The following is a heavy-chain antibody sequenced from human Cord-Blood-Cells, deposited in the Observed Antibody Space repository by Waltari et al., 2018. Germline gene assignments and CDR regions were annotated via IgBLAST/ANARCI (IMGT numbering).Heavy chain of an antibody. D-gene: IGHD2-2*01. Sequence: QVQLVQSGAEVKKPGSSVTVSCKASGATFSSSAISWVRPAPGQGLEWMGGIIPIFGTANYAQKVQGRVTITADESTSTAYMELSSLRSEDTAVYYCATPWRYCSSTSCYWYYMDVWGKGTTVTVSS. CDR2: IIPIFGTA. CDR1: GATFSSSA. J-gene: IGHJ6*03. CDR3: ATPWRYCSSTSCYWYYMDV. V-gene: IGHV1-69*01.